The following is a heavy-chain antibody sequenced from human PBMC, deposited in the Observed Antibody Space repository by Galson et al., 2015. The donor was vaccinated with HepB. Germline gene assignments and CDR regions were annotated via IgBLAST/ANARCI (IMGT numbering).Heavy chain of an antibody. D-gene: IGHD2-2*01. CDR1: GYTLTELS. J-gene: IGHJ5*02. CDR3: ATDPVGYCSSTSCYA. V-gene: IGHV1-24*01. CDR2: FDPEDGET. Sequence: SVKVSCKVSGYTLTELSMHWVRQAPGKGLEWMGGFDPEDGETIYAQKFQGRVTMTEDTSTDTAYMELSSLRSEDTAVYYCATDPVGYCSSTSCYAWGQGTLVTVSS.